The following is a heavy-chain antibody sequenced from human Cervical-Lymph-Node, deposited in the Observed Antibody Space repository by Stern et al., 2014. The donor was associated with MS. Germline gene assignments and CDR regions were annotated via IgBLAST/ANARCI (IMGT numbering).Heavy chain of an antibody. J-gene: IGHJ4*02. CDR3: ARVEKGDSYGY. CDR1: GYTFTRNA. V-gene: IGHV1-3*01. CDR2: VNAGNGDT. Sequence: QMQLVQSGAEVKKPGASVKVSCKASGYTFTRNAIHWVRQAPGQRLEWMGWVNAGNGDTKYSQKFQGRVTITRDTSASTAYMELSSLDPEDTAVYYCARVEKGDSYGYWGQGTLITVSS. D-gene: IGHD2-21*02.